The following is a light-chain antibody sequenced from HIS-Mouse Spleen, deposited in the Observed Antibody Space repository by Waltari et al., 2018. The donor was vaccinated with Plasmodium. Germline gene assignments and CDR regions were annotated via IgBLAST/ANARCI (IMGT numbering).Light chain of an antibody. Sequence: SYKLTQTPSVSVSPGQTASITCSGDKMGDKYACWYQQKPGQSPVLVIYQDTKRPSGIPERFSGSNSGNTATLTISGTQAMDEADYYCQAWDSSTVVFGGGTKLTVL. CDR2: QDT. J-gene: IGLJ2*01. CDR3: QAWDSSTVV. V-gene: IGLV3-1*01. CDR1: KMGDKY.